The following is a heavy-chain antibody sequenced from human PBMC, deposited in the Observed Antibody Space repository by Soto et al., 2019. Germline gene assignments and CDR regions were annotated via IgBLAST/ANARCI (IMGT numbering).Heavy chain of an antibody. CDR1: GYTFTNYW. CDR3: AASIFYYGMDV. J-gene: IGHJ6*02. Sequence: GESLKISCRGSGYTFTNYWIGWVRQMPGKGPEWMGIIYPGDSDTKYNPSFQGQVTISADKSITTTYLQWSSLKASDTAIYYCAASIFYYGMDVWGQGTTVTVS. V-gene: IGHV5-51*01. CDR2: IYPGDSDT.